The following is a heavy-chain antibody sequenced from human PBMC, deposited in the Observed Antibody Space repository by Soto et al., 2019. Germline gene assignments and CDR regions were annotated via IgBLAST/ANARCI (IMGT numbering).Heavy chain of an antibody. CDR3: ARLSGWEVSNFDC. CDR1: GYSFSTYW. D-gene: IGHD3-16*02. J-gene: IGHJ4*02. CDR2: IYPGDSDT. V-gene: IGHV5-51*01. Sequence: EVQLVQSGAEVKKPGESLKISCKGSGYSFSTYWIGWVRQMPGKGLEWMGIIYPGDSDTRNSPSFQGQVTISADKSITTAYLQWSGLKASDTAMYYCARLSGWEVSNFDCWGQGTLVTVSS.